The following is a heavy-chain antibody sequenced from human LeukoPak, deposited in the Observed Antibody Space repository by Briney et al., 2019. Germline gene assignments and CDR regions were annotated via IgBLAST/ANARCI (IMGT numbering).Heavy chain of an antibody. CDR3: AKDQVGDLGTSYFDY. V-gene: IGHV3-23*01. CDR1: GFAFSSYA. D-gene: IGHD3-16*01. CDR2: ISGSGGST. Sequence: GGSLRLSCAASGFAFSSYAMSWVRQAPGKGLEWVSAISGSGGSTYYADSVEGRFTISRDNSKNTLYLQMNSLRAEDTAVYYCAKDQVGDLGTSYFDYWGQGTLVTVSS. J-gene: IGHJ4*02.